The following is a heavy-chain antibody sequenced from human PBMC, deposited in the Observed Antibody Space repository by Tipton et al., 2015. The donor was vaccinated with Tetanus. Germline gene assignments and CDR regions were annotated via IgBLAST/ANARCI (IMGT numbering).Heavy chain of an antibody. D-gene: IGHD4-23*01. V-gene: IGHV4-4*08. CDR3: ATMTPVDWYFDL. Sequence: LRLSCTVSGDSMTRYYWSWIRQPPGKGLEWISYIFASGSTNYNPALKSRVTISVDTSKNQLSLKLTSVTAADTAVYYCATMTPVDWYFDLWGRGTLVTVSS. CDR1: GDSMTRYY. J-gene: IGHJ2*01. CDR2: IFASGST.